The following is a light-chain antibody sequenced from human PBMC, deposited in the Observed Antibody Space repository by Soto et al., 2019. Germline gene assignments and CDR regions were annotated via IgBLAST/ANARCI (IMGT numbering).Light chain of an antibody. CDR3: QSYDSSLSGSV. V-gene: IGLV1-40*01. CDR1: SSNIGAGYD. Sequence: QSVLTQPPSVSGAPGQRVTISFTGSSSNIGAGYDVHWYQQLPGTAPKLLIYGNSNRPSGVPDRFSGSKSGTSASLAITGLQAEDEADYYCQSYDSSLSGSVFGGGTQLTV. CDR2: GNS. J-gene: IGLJ2*01.